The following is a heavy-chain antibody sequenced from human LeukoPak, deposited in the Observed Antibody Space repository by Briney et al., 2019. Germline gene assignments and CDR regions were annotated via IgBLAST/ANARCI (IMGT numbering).Heavy chain of an antibody. CDR2: IYTSGST. J-gene: IGHJ6*03. V-gene: IGHV4-61*02. CDR3: ARGYYSGGSCSGYYYYYYYMDV. D-gene: IGHD2-15*01. Sequence: SETLSLTCTVSGGSISSGSYYWSWIRQPAGKGLEWIGRIYTSGSTNYNPSLKSRVTISVDTSRNQFSLKLSSVTAADTAVYYCARGYYSGGSCSGYYYYYYYMDVWGKGTSVTVSS. CDR1: GGSISSGSYY.